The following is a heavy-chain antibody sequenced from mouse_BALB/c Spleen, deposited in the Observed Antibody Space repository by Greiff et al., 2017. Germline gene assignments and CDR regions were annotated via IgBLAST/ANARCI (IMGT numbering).Heavy chain of an antibody. V-gene: IGHV5-6-5*01. CDR2: ISSGGST. CDR1: GFTFSSYA. D-gene: IGHD1-1*01. CDR3: ARGLYYGSSYGYFDV. Sequence: EVNLVESGGGLVKPGGSLKLSCAASGFTFSSYAMSWVRQTPEKRLEWVASISSGGSTYYPDSVKGRFTISRDNARNILYLQMSSLRSEDTAMYYCARGLYYGSSYGYFDVWGAGTTVTVSS. J-gene: IGHJ1*01.